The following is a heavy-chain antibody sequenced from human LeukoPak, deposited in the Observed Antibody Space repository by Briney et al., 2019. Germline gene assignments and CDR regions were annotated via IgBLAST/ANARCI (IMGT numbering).Heavy chain of an antibody. CDR3: ARAGRYCTNGVCYRGDWFDP. CDR1: GGSFSGYY. V-gene: IGHV4-34*01. J-gene: IGHJ5*02. D-gene: IGHD2-8*01. CDR2: INHSGST. Sequence: SETLSLTCAVYGGSFSGYYWSWIRQPPGKGLEWIREINHSGSTNYNPSLKSRVTISVDTSKNQFSLKLSSVTAADTAVYYCARAGRYCTNGVCYRGDWFDPWGQGTLVTVSS.